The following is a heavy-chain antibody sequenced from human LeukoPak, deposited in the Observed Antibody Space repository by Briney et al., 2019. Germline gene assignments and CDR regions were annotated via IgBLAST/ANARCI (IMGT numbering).Heavy chain of an antibody. J-gene: IGHJ6*02. CDR1: GFTFSASA. CDR3: TKFYYDVLTGYRGMDV. V-gene: IGHV3-73*01. CDR2: IRSKADDFAT. D-gene: IGHD3-9*01. Sequence: PGGSLKLSCAASGFTFSASAMHWVRQASGKGLEWVGRIRSKADDFATAYAASVKGRFPISRDDSKNTAYLQMNSLKTEDTAVYYCTKFYYDVLTGYRGMDVWGQGTTVTVSS.